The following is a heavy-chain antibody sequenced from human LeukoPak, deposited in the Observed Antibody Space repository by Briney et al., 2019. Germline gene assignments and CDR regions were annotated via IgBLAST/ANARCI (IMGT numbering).Heavy chain of an antibody. CDR2: ISGGGDAT. CDR1: GFTFSSYA. J-gene: IGHJ6*03. CDR3: AKGSGYGAQYYYYYMDV. D-gene: IGHD5-12*01. Sequence: GGSLRLSCAASGFTFSSYAMSWVRQAPGKGLEWVSAISGGGDATYYADSVKGRFTISRDNSKDTLYLHVNSLRPEDTAVYYCAKGSGYGAQYYYYYMDVWGKGTTVTISS. V-gene: IGHV3-23*01.